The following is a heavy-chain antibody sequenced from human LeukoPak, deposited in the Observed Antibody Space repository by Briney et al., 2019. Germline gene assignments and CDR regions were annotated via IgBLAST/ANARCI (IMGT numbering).Heavy chain of an antibody. Sequence: GGSLRLSCAASGFTFSTYNMNWVRQAPGKGLEWVSSISSGSTDIYYGDSVKGRFTISRDNSRSTVDLQMNSLRVEDTGIYYCARDEIPSGTWGQGTMVIVSS. D-gene: IGHD6-25*01. J-gene: IGHJ3*01. CDR1: GFTFSTYN. V-gene: IGHV3-21*04. CDR3: ARDEIPSGT. CDR2: ISSGSTDI.